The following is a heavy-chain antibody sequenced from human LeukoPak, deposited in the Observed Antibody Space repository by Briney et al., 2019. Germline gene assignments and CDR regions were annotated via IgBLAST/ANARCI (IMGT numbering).Heavy chain of an antibody. CDR3: ARHVDRYYDSTVLRLVSYSDH. J-gene: IGHJ4*02. D-gene: IGHD3-22*01. V-gene: IGHV4-39*01. Sequence: ASETLSLTCTVSGGSISSSSYSWGWIRQPPGKGLEWIGSIYYTGSTYYNPSLKSRVTISVDTSKNQFSLKLSSVTAADTAVYYCARHVDRYYDSTVLRLVSYSDHWGQGTLVTVTS. CDR2: IYYTGST. CDR1: GGSISSSSYS.